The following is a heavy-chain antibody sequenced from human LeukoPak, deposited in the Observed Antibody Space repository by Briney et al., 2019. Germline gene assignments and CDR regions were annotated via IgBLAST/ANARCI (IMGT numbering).Heavy chain of an antibody. CDR3: ARVKRITMGYYYYYYMDV. D-gene: IGHD3-10*01. V-gene: IGHV4-59*11. CDR1: GGSISSQY. J-gene: IGHJ6*03. Sequence: SETLSLTCTVSGGSISSQYWSWIRQPPGKGLEWIGYIYYSGSTNYNPSLKSRVTISVDTSKNQFSLKLSSVTAADTTVYYCARVKRITMGYYYYYYMDVWGKGTTVTVSS. CDR2: IYYSGST.